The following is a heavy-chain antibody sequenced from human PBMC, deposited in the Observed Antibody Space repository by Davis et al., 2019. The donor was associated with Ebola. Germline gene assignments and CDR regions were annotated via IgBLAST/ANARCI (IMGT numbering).Heavy chain of an antibody. D-gene: IGHD3-16*02. V-gene: IGHV3-7*03. CDR2: IKQDGSKK. J-gene: IGHJ3*02. CDR1: GLNLSSYW. Sequence: PGGSLRLSCAASGLNLSSYWMNWVRQGPGKGLEWVANIKQDGSKKNYVDSVKDRSTTSRDNAKNSLFLQMNSLRAEDTAVYYCATEVSGNSFDIWGQGTMVTVSS. CDR3: ATEVSGNSFDI.